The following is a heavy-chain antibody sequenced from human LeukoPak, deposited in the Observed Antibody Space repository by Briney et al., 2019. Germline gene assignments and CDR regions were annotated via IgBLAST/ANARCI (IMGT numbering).Heavy chain of an antibody. CDR1: GFTFSSYW. J-gene: IGHJ4*02. CDR2: INSDGSST. CDR3: ARVSGSYGDSAY. D-gene: IGHD1-26*01. Sequence: TGGSLRLSCAASGFTFSSYWMHWVRHAPGKGLVWVSRINSDGSSTSYADSVKGRFTISRDNAKNTLYLQMNSLRAEDTAVYYCARVSGSYGDSAYWGQGTLVTVSS. V-gene: IGHV3-74*01.